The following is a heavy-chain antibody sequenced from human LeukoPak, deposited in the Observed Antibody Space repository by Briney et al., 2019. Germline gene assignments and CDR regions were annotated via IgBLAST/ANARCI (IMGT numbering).Heavy chain of an antibody. D-gene: IGHD3-3*01. V-gene: IGHV3-30*03. CDR2: ISYDGSNK. CDR3: ARDPARFWSGHDY. CDR1: GFTFSSYG. J-gene: IGHJ4*02. Sequence: GGSLRLSCTASGFTFSSYGMHWVRQAPGKGLEWVAVISYDGSNKYYADSVKGRFTISRDNSKNTLYVQMNSLRAEDTAVYYCARDPARFWSGHDYWGQGTLVTVSS.